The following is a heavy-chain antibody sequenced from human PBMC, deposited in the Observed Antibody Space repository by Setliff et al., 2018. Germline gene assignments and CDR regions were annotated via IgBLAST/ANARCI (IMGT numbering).Heavy chain of an antibody. CDR3: ARGGYSRGPPVYYFDY. D-gene: IGHD5-12*01. Sequence: KPSETLSLTCAVYGGSFSGYYWSWIRQPPGKGLEWIGEINHSGSTNYNPSLKSRVTISVDTSKNQFSLTLSSVTAADTAVYYCARGGYSRGPPVYYFDYWGQGTLVTVSS. J-gene: IGHJ4*02. V-gene: IGHV4-34*01. CDR1: GGSFSGYY. CDR2: INHSGST.